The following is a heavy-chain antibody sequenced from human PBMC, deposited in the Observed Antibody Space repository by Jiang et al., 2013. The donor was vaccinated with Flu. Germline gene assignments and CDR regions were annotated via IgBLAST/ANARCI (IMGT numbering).Heavy chain of an antibody. Sequence: GAEVKKPGASVKVSCKASEYIFTGYYVHWVRQAPGQGLEWMGWINPDSGGTNYAQKFQGRVTMTRDTSISTAYMELTRLNSDDTAVYYCARSVGSPNPYYYSGMDVWGQGTTVTVSS. CDR2: INPDSGGT. J-gene: IGHJ6*02. CDR1: EYIFTGYY. D-gene: IGHD1-1*01. CDR3: ARSVGSPNPYYYSGMDV. V-gene: IGHV1-2*02.